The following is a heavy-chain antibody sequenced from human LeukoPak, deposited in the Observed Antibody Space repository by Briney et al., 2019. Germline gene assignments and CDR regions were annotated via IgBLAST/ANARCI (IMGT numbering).Heavy chain of an antibody. J-gene: IGHJ1*01. CDR1: GFTFSNAW. V-gene: IGHV3-15*01. Sequence: GGSLRLSCAASGFTFSNAWMSWVRQAPGKGLEWVGRIKSKVDGGTIDYAAPVQGRFTISRDDSKNTLFLQMNSLSTEDAAVYYCTWDGNSAPHWGQGTLVTVSS. CDR3: TWDGNSAPH. CDR2: IKSKVDGGTI. D-gene: IGHD4-23*01.